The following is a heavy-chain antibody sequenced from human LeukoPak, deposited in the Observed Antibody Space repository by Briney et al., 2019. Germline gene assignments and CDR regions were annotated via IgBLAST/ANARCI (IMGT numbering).Heavy chain of an antibody. CDR2: ISGSGDTT. Sequence: SGGSLRLSCAASGFTVSSNFMTWVRQAPGKGLEWVSAISGSGDTTYYADSVKGRFTVSRDNSKNTVYVQMNSLRAEDTAMYYCARGPYYGSGSHFSYYGMDVWGRGTTVTVSS. CDR3: ARGPYYGSGSHFSYYGMDV. CDR1: GFTVSSNF. V-gene: IGHV3-23*01. D-gene: IGHD3-10*01. J-gene: IGHJ6*02.